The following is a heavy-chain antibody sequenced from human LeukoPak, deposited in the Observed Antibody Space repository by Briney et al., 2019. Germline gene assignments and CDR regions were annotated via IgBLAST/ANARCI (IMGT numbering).Heavy chain of an antibody. CDR1: GGSISSSSYY. CDR2: INHSGFT. V-gene: IGHV4-39*07. J-gene: IGHJ4*02. Sequence: SETLSLTCTVSGGSISSSSYYWSWIRQPPGKGLEWIGEINHSGFTNYNPSLKSRVTISEDTSKNQFSLKLSSVTAADTAVYYCARGPPRDYDSSGFYYNYWGQGTLVTVSS. CDR3: ARGPPRDYDSSGFYYNY. D-gene: IGHD3-22*01.